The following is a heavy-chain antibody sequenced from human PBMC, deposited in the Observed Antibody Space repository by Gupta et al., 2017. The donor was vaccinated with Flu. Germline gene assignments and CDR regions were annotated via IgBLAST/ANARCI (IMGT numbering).Heavy chain of an antibody. J-gene: IGHJ4*02. CDR2: IYYSGST. Sequence: WIRQAPGKGLEWIGSIYYSGSTYYNPSLKSRVTISVDTSKNQFSLKLSSVTAADTAVYYCARTIAARQVFDYWGQGTLVTVSS. V-gene: IGHV4-39*01. CDR3: ARTIAARQVFDY. D-gene: IGHD6-6*01.